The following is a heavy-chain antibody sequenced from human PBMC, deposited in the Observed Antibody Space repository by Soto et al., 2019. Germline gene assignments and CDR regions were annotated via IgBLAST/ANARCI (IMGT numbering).Heavy chain of an antibody. CDR3: ARHHGPTTSENWFDP. D-gene: IGHD5-12*01. CDR1: GSTFFTYD. V-gene: IGHV1-18*01. J-gene: IGHJ5*02. CDR2: ISTYSGDT. Sequence: QVHLVQPGVEVKTPGASVKVSCQASGSTFFTYDISWVRQAPGQGLEWMGWISTYSGDTKYAQKFQGRVTMTTDTSTTTAYLELRSLRSDDTAVYYCARHHGPTTSENWFDPWGQGTLVTVSS.